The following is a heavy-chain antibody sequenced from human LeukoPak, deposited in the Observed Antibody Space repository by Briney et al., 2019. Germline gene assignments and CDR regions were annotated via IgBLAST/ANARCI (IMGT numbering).Heavy chain of an antibody. V-gene: IGHV4-30-4*01. CDR3: ASAPTYYDFWSGYPWFDP. CDR2: IYYSGST. CDR1: GGSISSGDYY. D-gene: IGHD3-3*01. Sequence: SETLSLTCTVSGGSISSGDYYWSWIRQPPGKGLEWIGYIYYSGSTYYNPSLKSRVTISVDTSKNRFSLKLSSVTAADTAVYYCASAPTYYDFWSGYPWFDPWGQGTLVTVSS. J-gene: IGHJ5*02.